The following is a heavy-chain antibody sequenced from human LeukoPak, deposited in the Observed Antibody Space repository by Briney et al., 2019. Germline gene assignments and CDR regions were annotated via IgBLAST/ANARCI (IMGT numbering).Heavy chain of an antibody. CDR1: GFTFSDYY. CDR3: ARVREPYIMSYYYGMDV. J-gene: IGHJ6*02. D-gene: IGHD3-16*01. CDR2: ISSSGSTI. V-gene: IGHV3-11*01. Sequence: GGSLRLSCAASGFTFSDYYMSWIRQAPGKGLEWVSYISSSGSTIYYADSVKGRFTISRDNAKNSLYLQMNSLRAEDTAVYYCARVREPYIMSYYYGMDVWGQGTTVTVSS.